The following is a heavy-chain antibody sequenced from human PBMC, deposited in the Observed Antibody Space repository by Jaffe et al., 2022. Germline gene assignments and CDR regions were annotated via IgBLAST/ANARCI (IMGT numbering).Heavy chain of an antibody. Sequence: QVQLQESGPGLVKPSETLSLTCAVSGYSISSGYYWGWIRQPPGKGLEWIGSIYHSGSTYYNPSLKSRVTISVDTSKNQFSLKLSSVTAADTAVYYCAGFGENRKGRTGAFDIWGQGTMVTVSS. CDR2: IYHSGST. CDR3: AGFGENRKGRTGAFDI. D-gene: IGHD3-10*01. CDR1: GYSISSGYY. V-gene: IGHV4-38-2*01. J-gene: IGHJ3*02.